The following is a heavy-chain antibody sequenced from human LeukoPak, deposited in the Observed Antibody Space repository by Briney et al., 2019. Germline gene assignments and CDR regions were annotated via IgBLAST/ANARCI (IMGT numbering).Heavy chain of an antibody. D-gene: IGHD6-6*01. V-gene: IGHV3-11*06. J-gene: IGHJ4*02. CDR1: GFTFSDYY. CDR3: AKGGSSSFPKADY. Sequence: PGGSLRLSCAASGFTFSDYYMSWIRQAPGKGLEWVSYISSSSSYIYYADSVKGRFTISRDNAKNSLYLQMNSLRAEDTAVYYCAKGGSSSFPKADYWGQGTLVTVSS. CDR2: ISSSSSYI.